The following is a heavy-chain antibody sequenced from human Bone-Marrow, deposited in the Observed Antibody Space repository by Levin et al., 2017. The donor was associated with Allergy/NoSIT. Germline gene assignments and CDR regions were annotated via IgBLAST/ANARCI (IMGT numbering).Heavy chain of an antibody. Sequence: SQTLSLTCTVSGGSISGYYWSWIRQPPGKGLEWIGYVYYTGITNYNPSLQSRVTISVDTSKNQFSLNLTSVTTADTSVYYCARDYPGASGWMYFFDSWGQGTLVTVSS. CDR3: ARDYPGASGWMYFFDS. V-gene: IGHV4-59*01. J-gene: IGHJ4*02. CDR2: VYYTGIT. CDR1: GGSISGYY. D-gene: IGHD6-19*01.